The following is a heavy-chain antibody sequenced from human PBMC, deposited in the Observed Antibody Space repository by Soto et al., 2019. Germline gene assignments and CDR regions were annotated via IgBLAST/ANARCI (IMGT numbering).Heavy chain of an antibody. D-gene: IGHD3-3*01. CDR3: ARGEGSVNPHDHFDY. CDR2: INHSGST. Sequence: QVQLQQWGAGLLKPSETLSLTCAVYGGSFSGYYWSWIRQPPGKGLEWIGEINHSGSTNYNPSLESLVTISVDTSKNQFSLKLSSVTAANTAVYYCARGEGSVNPHDHFDYWGQGTMVTVSS. J-gene: IGHJ4*02. CDR1: GGSFSGYY. V-gene: IGHV4-34*01.